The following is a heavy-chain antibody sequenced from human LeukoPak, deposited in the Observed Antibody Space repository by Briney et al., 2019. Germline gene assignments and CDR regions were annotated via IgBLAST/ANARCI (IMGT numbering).Heavy chain of an antibody. CDR3: ARDFLGAGTVGATSGY. CDR1: GYSISSGYY. V-gene: IGHV4-38-2*02. D-gene: IGHD1-26*01. Sequence: PSETLSLTCTVSGYSISSGYYWGWIRQPPGKGLEWIGSIYHSGSTYYNPSLKSRVTISVDTSKNQFSLKLSSVTAADTAVYYCARDFLGAGTVGATSGYWGQGTLVTVSS. CDR2: IYHSGST. J-gene: IGHJ4*02.